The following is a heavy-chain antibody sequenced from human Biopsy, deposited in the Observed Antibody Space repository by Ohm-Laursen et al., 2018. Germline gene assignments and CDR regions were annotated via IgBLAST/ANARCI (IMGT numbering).Heavy chain of an antibody. CDR1: GFTFSSYG. D-gene: IGHD4-17*01. Sequence: SLRLSCTAPGFTFSSYGMSWVRQAPGKGLEWVSAITDSGGSTYYADSVKGRFTISRDNSKNTLYLQMNSLRAEDTAVYYCALAAAQTVTHFDYWGQGTLVTVSS. CDR2: ITDSGGST. J-gene: IGHJ4*02. V-gene: IGHV3-23*01. CDR3: ALAAAQTVTHFDY.